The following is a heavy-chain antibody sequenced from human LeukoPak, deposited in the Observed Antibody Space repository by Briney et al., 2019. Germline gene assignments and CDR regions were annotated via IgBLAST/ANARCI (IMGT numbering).Heavy chain of an antibody. D-gene: IGHD3-9*01. J-gene: IGHJ6*03. V-gene: IGHV4-34*01. Sequence: SETLSLTCAVYGGSFSGYYWSWIRQPPGKGLEWIGEINHSGSTNYNPSLKSRVTISVDTSKNQFSLKLSSVTAADTAVYYCARVGSYDILTGRYYYYMDVWGKGTTVTVSS. CDR3: ARVGSYDILTGRYYYYMDV. CDR2: INHSGST. CDR1: GGSFSGYY.